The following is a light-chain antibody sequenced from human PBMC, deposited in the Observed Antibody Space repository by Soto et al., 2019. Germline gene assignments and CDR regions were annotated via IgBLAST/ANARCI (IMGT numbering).Light chain of an antibody. Sequence: DIQMTQSPSTLSASVGDRVTITCRASQTVGSWLAWYQQKPGTAPKFLIYDASTLESGVPSRFSGSGSGTVFTLTISSLQPDDFATYYCQQYDSYSRTFGQGTKVDIK. CDR1: QTVGSW. CDR3: QQYDSYSRT. V-gene: IGKV1-5*01. CDR2: DAS. J-gene: IGKJ1*01.